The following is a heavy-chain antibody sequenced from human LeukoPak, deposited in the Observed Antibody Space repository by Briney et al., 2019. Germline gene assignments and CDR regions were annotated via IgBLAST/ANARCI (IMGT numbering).Heavy chain of an antibody. CDR3: ARGFMVAVAGTADAFDI. V-gene: IGHV4-4*02. CDR2: IYHSGST. D-gene: IGHD6-19*01. J-gene: IGHJ3*02. CDR1: GGSISSSNW. Sequence: SETLSLTCAVSGGSISSSNWWSWVRQPPGKGLEWIGEIYHSGSTNYNPSLKSRVTISVDKSKNQFSLKLSSVTAADTAVYYCARGFMVAVAGTADAFDIWGQGTMVTVSS.